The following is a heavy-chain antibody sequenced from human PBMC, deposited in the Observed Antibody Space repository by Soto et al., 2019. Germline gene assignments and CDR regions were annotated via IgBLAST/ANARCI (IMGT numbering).Heavy chain of an antibody. Sequence: EVQLVESGGGLVQPGRSLRLSCAASGFTFDDYAMHWGRQAPGKGLEWVSGISWNSGSICYADSVKGRFTISRDNAKNSLYLQMNSLRAEDTALYYCAKDNYGSGEIGYWGQGTLVTVSS. CDR2: ISWNSGSI. CDR3: AKDNYGSGEIGY. CDR1: GFTFDDYA. J-gene: IGHJ4*02. V-gene: IGHV3-9*01. D-gene: IGHD3-10*01.